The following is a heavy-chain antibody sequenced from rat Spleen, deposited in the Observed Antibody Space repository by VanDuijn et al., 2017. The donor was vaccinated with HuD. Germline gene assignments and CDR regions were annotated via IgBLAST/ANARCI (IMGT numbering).Heavy chain of an antibody. CDR1: GFTFSNYD. V-gene: IGHV5-20*01. CDR3: TTDEDWGIY. CDR2: ISYDGSST. J-gene: IGHJ2*01. Sequence: EVQLVESGGGLVQPGRSMKLSCAASGFTFSNYDMAWVRQAPTKGLEWVASISYDGSSTYYRDSVKGRFTISRDNAKSTLYLQMDSLRSEDTATYYCTTDEDWGIYWGQGVMVTVSS. D-gene: IGHD1-11*01.